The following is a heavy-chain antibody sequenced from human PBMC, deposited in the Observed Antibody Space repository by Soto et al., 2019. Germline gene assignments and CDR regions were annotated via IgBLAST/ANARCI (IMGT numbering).Heavy chain of an antibody. V-gene: IGHV3-21*06. CDR1: GFIFTRYS. J-gene: IGHJ4*02. CDR3: ARESADLTSNSDY. CDR2: ISITNNYI. Sequence: GGSLRLFCAASGFIFTRYSMNWVRQAPGKGLEWVSSISITNNYIYYGDSMKGRFTISRDNAKNSLYLEMNSLRAEDTAVYYCARESADLTSNSDYWVQGTKVTVSS.